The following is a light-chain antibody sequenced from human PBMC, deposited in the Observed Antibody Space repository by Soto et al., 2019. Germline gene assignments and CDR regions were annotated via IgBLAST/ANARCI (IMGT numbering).Light chain of an antibody. CDR2: EVN. Sequence: QSVLTQPASVSGSHGQSITISCTGTSSDVGGYNYVSWYQQHPGKAPKLMIYEVNNRPSGVSNRFSGSKSGSTASLTISGLQAEDEADYYCSSYTSSSTLGVFGTGTKLTVL. V-gene: IGLV2-14*01. J-gene: IGLJ1*01. CDR1: SSDVGGYNY. CDR3: SSYTSSSTLGV.